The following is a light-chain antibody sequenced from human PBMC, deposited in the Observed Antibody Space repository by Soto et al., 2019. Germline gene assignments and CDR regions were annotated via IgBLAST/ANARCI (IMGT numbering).Light chain of an antibody. CDR1: SSDVGRYNY. J-gene: IGLJ2*01. CDR2: EVS. Sequence: QSALTQPASVSGSSGGSITISCTGASSDVGRYNYVSWYQQQPGKAPKLVIYEVSNRPSGVSNRFSGSKSGNTASLTISGLQAEDEVDYYCSSYTSSATPVVFGGGTKLTV. V-gene: IGLV2-14*01. CDR3: SSYTSSATPVV.